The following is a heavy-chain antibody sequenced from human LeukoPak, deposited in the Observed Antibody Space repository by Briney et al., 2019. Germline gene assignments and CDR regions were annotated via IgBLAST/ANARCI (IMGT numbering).Heavy chain of an antibody. CDR3: ANLPNYYDSCGYGGLGMDV. D-gene: IGHD3-22*01. J-gene: IGHJ6*02. Sequence: SETLSLTCTVSGGSISSGGYYWSWIRQHPGKGLEWIGYIYYSGSTYYNPSLKSRVTISVDTSKNQFSLKLSSVTAADTAVYYCANLPNYYDSCGYGGLGMDVWGQGTTVTVSS. CDR2: IYYSGST. CDR1: GGSISSGGYY. V-gene: IGHV4-31*03.